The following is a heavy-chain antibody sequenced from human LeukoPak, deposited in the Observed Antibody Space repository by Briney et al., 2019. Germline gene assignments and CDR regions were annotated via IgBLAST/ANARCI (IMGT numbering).Heavy chain of an antibody. J-gene: IGHJ4*02. CDR2: ISGRGGST. D-gene: IGHD3-3*01. Sequence: GGSLRLSCAASGFTFSNYVMTWVRQAPGKGLEWVSAISGRGGSTYYADSVKGRFTLSRNNSKNTLYLQMNSLRTEDTAVYDGAKSFGVANPPCFDYWGQGTLVTVSS. V-gene: IGHV3-23*01. CDR3: AKSFGVANPPCFDY. CDR1: GFTFSNYV.